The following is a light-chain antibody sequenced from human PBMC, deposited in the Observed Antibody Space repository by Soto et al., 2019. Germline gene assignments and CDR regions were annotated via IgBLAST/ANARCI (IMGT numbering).Light chain of an antibody. J-gene: IGKJ1*01. CDR2: GAS. CDR3: QQYKNWPT. V-gene: IGKV3-15*01. CDR1: QRGSSSY. Sequence: EIVLTQSPGTLSLSPGESATLSCRASQRGSSSYLAWYQQKPGQAPRLLIYGASSRATGIPARFSGSGSGTEFTLTISSLQSEDFAVYYCQQYKNWPTFGQGTKV.